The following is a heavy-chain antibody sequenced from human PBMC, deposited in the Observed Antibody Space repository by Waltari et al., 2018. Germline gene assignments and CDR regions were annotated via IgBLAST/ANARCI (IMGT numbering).Heavy chain of an antibody. CDR1: GGTFSSYA. CDR2: IIPILGTA. CDR3: ARVRAAAGTAYYYGMDV. D-gene: IGHD6-13*01. Sequence: QVQLVQSGAEVKKPGSSVKVSCKASGGTFSSYAISWVRQAPGQGLEWMGRIIPILGTANYAQKFQGRVTITADKSTSTAYMELSSLRSEDTAVYYCARVRAAAGTAYYYGMDVWGQGTTVTVSS. J-gene: IGHJ6*02. V-gene: IGHV1-69*08.